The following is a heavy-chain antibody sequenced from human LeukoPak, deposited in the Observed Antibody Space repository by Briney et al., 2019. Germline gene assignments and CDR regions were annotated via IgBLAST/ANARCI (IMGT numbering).Heavy chain of an antibody. CDR1: GGSFSGYY. J-gene: IGHJ4*02. CDR2: INHSGST. V-gene: IGHV4-34*01. CDR3: ARVRYSGYFDY. D-gene: IGHD1-26*01. Sequence: SETLSLTCTVYGGSFSGYYWSWIRQPPGKGLEWIGEINHSGSTNYNPSLKSRVTISVDTSKNQFSLKLSSVTAADTAVYYCARVRYSGYFDYWGQRTLVTVSS.